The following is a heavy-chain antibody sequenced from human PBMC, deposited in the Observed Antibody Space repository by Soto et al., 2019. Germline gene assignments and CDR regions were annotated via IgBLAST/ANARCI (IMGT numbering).Heavy chain of an antibody. CDR1: GYSFTSYW. CDR3: ARNDPPSVIYYYSGRDV. CDR2: IYPGDSDT. V-gene: IGHV5-51*01. J-gene: IGHJ6*04. D-gene: IGHD3-10*01. Sequence: PGESLKISCKGSGYSFTSYWIGWVRQMPGKGLEWMGIIYPGDSDTRYSPSFQGQVTISADKSISTAYLQWSSLKASDTAIYYCARNDPPSVIYYYSGRDVWGKGTTVPVSS.